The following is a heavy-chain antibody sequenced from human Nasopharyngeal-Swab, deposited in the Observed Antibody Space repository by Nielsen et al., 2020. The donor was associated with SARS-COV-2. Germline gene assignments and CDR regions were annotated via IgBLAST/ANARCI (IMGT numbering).Heavy chain of an antibody. J-gene: IGHJ5*02. CDR3: ARGRTYYDFWSGYRPRWFDP. V-gene: IGHV4-4*02. Sequence: SETLSLTCAVSGGSISSSNWWSWVRQPPGKGLEWIGEIYHSGSTNYNPSLKSRVTISVDKSKNQFSLKLSSVTAADTAVYYCARGRTYYDFWSGYRPRWFDPWGQGTLVTVSS. CDR2: IYHSGST. D-gene: IGHD3-3*01. CDR1: GGSISSSNW.